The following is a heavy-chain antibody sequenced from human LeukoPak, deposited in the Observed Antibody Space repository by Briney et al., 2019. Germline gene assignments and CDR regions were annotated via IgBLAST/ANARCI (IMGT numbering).Heavy chain of an antibody. D-gene: IGHD3-9*01. CDR3: ARDWQYYDILTGFPGGAYYYYMDV. CDR2: INDSKST. J-gene: IGHJ6*03. Sequence: PSETLSVTCAAYGESFSGYYRSWVRQPPGKGLEWMGGINDSKSTNYNAYLKSRVTISVDTSKNQFSLQLTSVTAADTAVYYCARDWQYYDILTGFPGGAYYYYMDVWGKGTTVTISS. V-gene: IGHV4-34*01. CDR1: GESFSGYY.